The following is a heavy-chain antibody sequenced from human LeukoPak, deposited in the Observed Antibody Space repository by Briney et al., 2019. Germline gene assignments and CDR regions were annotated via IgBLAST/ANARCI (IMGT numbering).Heavy chain of an antibody. V-gene: IGHV1-18*01. J-gene: IGHJ4*02. D-gene: IGHD3-3*01. Sequence: GASVKVSCKASGYTFTSYGISWVRQAPGQGLEWMGWISAYNGNTNYAQKLQGRVTTTTDTSTSTAYMELRSLRSDDTAVYYCTREVPNYDFWSGYHYYFDYWGQGTLVTVSS. CDR2: ISAYNGNT. CDR3: TREVPNYDFWSGYHYYFDY. CDR1: GYTFTSYG.